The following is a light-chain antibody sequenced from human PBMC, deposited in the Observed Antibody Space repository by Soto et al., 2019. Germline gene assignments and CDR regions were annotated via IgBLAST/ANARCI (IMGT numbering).Light chain of an antibody. Sequence: QSALTQPASVSGSPGQSITISCTGTSSDVGGYNYVSWYQQHPGKAPKLMIYEVSNRPSGVSSRFSGSKSGNTASLTVSGLQSDDEADYFCCLYTSFFSFFGGGTKLTVL. CDR2: EVS. J-gene: IGLJ2*01. CDR1: SSDVGGYNY. CDR3: CLYTSFFSF. V-gene: IGLV2-14*01.